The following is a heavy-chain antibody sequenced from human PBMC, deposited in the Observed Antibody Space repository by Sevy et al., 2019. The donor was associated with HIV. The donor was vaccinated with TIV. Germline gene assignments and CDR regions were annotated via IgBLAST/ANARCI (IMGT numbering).Heavy chain of an antibody. CDR1: GFTFSSYA. Sequence: GGSLRLSCAASGFTFSSYAMHWVRQAPGKGLEWVAVISYDGSNKYYADSVKGRFTISRDNSKNTLYLQMNSLRAEDTAVYYCARAEDTAMEIDYWGHGTLVTVSS. D-gene: IGHD5-18*01. CDR3: ARAEDTAMEIDY. V-gene: IGHV3-30-3*01. J-gene: IGHJ4*01. CDR2: ISYDGSNK.